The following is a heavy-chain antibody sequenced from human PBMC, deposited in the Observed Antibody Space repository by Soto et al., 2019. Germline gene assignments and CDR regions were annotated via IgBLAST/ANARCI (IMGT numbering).Heavy chain of an antibody. J-gene: IGHJ4*02. CDR3: ALHHQTWFFGVREY. Sequence: ASVKGSCKASGYTFTSYYMHWVRQAPVQGLEWMGIINPSGGSTSYAQKFQGRVTMTRDTSTSTVYMDLRSLRSEDTAVYYCALHHQTWFFGVREYCGQVNLATVS. D-gene: IGHD2-8*01. CDR2: INPSGGST. V-gene: IGHV1-46*03. CDR1: GYTFTSYY.